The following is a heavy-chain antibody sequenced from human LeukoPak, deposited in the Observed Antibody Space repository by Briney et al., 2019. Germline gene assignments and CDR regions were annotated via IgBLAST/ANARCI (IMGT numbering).Heavy chain of an antibody. V-gene: IGHV3-7*01. J-gene: IGHJ4*02. CDR2: IKQDGSEK. CDR1: GFTFSSYW. CDR3: ARVGYYDSSGYFDY. D-gene: IGHD3-22*01. Sequence: GGSLRLSCAASGFTFSSYWMSWVRQAPGKGLEWVANIKQDGSEKYYMDSVKGRFTISRDNAKNSLYLQMNSLRAEDTAVYYCARVGYYDSSGYFDYWGQGTLVTVSS.